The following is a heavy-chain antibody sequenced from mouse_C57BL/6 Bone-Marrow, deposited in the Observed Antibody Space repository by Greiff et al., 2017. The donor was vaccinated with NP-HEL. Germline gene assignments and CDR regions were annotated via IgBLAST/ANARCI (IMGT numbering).Heavy chain of an antibody. CDR3: AREGYDYGLDY. V-gene: IGHV1-64*01. D-gene: IGHD2-4*01. CDR2: IHPNSGST. CDR1: GYTFTSYW. J-gene: IGHJ2*01. Sequence: QVQLQQPGAELVKPGASVKLSCKASGYTFTSYWMHWVKQRPGQGLEWIGMIHPNSGSTNYNEKFKSKATLTVDKSSSTAYMQLSSLTSEDSAVYDCAREGYDYGLDYWGKGTTLTVAS.